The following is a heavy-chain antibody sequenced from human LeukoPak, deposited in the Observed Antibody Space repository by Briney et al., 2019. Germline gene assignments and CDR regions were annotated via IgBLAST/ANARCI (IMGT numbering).Heavy chain of an antibody. CDR2: MNPNSGNT. D-gene: IGHD5-12*01. V-gene: IGHV1-8*01. Sequence: ASVKVSCEASGYTFTSYDINWVRQATGQGLEWMGWMNPNSGNTGYAQKFQGRVTMTRNTSISTAYMELSSLRSEDTAVYYCARENSGDNSFDYWGQGTLVTVSS. J-gene: IGHJ4*02. CDR3: ARENSGDNSFDY. CDR1: GYTFTSYD.